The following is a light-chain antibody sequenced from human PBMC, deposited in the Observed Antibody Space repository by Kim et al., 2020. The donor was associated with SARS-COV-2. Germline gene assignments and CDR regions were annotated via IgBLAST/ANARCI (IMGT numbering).Light chain of an antibody. J-gene: IGLJ2*01. Sequence: QSALTQPASVSGSPGQSITVSCTGTSSDIGAYNYVSWYQQHPGKAPKLMIYDVTYRPSGVSNRFSGSKSGNTASLTISGLQTDDEADYYCTSYTNSGAFVLFGGGTQLTVL. V-gene: IGLV2-14*03. CDR1: SSDIGAYNY. CDR2: DVT. CDR3: TSYTNSGAFVL.